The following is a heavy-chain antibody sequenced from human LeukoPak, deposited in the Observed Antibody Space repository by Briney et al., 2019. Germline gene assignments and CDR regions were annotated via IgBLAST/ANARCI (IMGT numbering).Heavy chain of an antibody. V-gene: IGHV3-30-3*02. D-gene: IGHD6-13*01. CDR2: ISYDGSNK. CDR1: GFTFSSYA. J-gene: IGHJ3*02. CDR3: AKREQQLALGAFDI. Sequence: GGSLRLSCAASGFTFSSYAMHWVRQAPGKGLEWVAVISYDGSNKYYADSVKGRFTISRDNSKNTLYLQMNSLRAEDTAVYYCAKREQQLALGAFDIWGQGTMVTVSS.